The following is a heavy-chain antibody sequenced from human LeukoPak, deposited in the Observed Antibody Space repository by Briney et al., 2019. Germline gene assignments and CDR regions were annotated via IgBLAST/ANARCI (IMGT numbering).Heavy chain of an antibody. Sequence: KPSETLSLTCTVSGGSISSSSYYWGWIRQPPGKGLEWIGSIYYSGSTYYNPSLKSRVTISVDTSKNQFSLKLNSVTAADTAVYYCARDSGGWYRWFDPWGQGTLVTVSS. CDR3: ARDSGGWYRWFDP. CDR2: IYYSGST. V-gene: IGHV4-39*07. CDR1: GGSISSSSYY. J-gene: IGHJ5*02. D-gene: IGHD6-19*01.